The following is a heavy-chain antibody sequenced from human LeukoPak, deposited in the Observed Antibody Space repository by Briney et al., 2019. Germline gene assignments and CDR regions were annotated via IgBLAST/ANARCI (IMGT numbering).Heavy chain of an antibody. Sequence: GGSLRLSCAASGFTFSSYAMNWVRQAPGKGLEWVSLISGSGYSTYYADSVKGRFTISRDDSNNMLSLQMNGLRADDTAVYYCAKSGSGTFRPFSWGQGTLVTVSS. CDR3: AKSGSGTFRPFS. V-gene: IGHV3-23*01. D-gene: IGHD3-10*01. CDR1: GFTFSSYA. J-gene: IGHJ5*02. CDR2: ISGSGYST.